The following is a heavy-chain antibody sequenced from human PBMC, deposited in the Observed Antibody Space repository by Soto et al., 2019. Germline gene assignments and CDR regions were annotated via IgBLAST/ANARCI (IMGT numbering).Heavy chain of an antibody. Sequence: ASVKVSCKASGYTFTSYYMRWVRQAPGQGLEWMGIINPSGGSTSYAQKFQGRVTMTRDTSTSTVYMELSGLRSEDTAVYYCARIFQGVAPVLDYWGQGTLVTVSS. J-gene: IGHJ4*02. CDR2: INPSGGST. CDR1: GYTFTSYY. V-gene: IGHV1-46*01. CDR3: ARIFQGVAPVLDY. D-gene: IGHD3-10*01.